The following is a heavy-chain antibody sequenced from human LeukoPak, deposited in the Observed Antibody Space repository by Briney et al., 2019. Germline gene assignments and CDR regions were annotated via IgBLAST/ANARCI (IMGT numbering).Heavy chain of an antibody. D-gene: IGHD3-9*01. Sequence: GGSLRLSCAASGFTFSSYAMHWVRQAPGKGLEWVAVISYDGSNKYYADSVKGRFTVSRGNSKNTLYLQMNSLRAEDTAVYYCTRDHSLTGYFSAYWGQGTLVTVSS. CDR2: ISYDGSNK. J-gene: IGHJ4*02. V-gene: IGHV3-30*04. CDR3: TRDHSLTGYFSAY. CDR1: GFTFSSYA.